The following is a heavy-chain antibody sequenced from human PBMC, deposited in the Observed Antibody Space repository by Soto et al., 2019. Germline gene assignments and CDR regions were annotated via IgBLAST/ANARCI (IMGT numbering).Heavy chain of an antibody. CDR3: ARRYGTVFDY. V-gene: IGHV4-39*07. CDR1: GGSISSSSYY. J-gene: IGHJ4*02. Sequence: PSETLSLTCTVSGGSISSSSYYWGWIRQPPGKGLEWIGCIYYSGSTNYNPSLKSRVTISVDTSKNQFSLKLSSVTAADTAVYYCARRYGTVFDYWGQGTLVTVSS. CDR2: IYYSGST. D-gene: IGHD6-13*01.